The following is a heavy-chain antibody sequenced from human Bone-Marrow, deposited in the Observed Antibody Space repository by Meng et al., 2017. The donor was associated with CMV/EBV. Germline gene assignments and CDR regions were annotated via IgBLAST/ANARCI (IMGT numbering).Heavy chain of an antibody. D-gene: IGHD2-2*02. V-gene: IGHV3-9*03. J-gene: IGHJ2*01. Sequence: GGSLRLSCAASGFTFDDYAMHWVRQAPGKGLEWVSGISWNSGSIGYADAVKGRFTISRDNAKNSLYLQMNSLRAEDMALYYCAKDHIPYCTSTSCYMGRLRSYWYFDLWGRGTRVTVSS. CDR2: ISWNSGSI. CDR3: AKDHIPYCTSTSCYMGRLRSYWYFDL. CDR1: GFTFDDYA.